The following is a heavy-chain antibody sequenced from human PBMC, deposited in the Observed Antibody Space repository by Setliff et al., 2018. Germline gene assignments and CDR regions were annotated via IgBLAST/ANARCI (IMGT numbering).Heavy chain of an antibody. CDR3: ARHALSFDSAWDV. D-gene: IGHD3-22*01. CDR2: IHNNGRI. J-gene: IGHJ6*04. Sequence: SETLSLTCSVSGASITSYYWSWIRQPPGKGLEWIAYIHNNGRIKYNPALKSRVTISLDTSKNQFSLNLNSATAADTAVYYGARHALSFDSAWDVWGKGTTVTVSS. CDR1: GASITSYY. V-gene: IGHV4-59*08.